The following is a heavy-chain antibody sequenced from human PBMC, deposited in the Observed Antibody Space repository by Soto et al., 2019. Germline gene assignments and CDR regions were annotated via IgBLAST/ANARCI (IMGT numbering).Heavy chain of an antibody. CDR1: GITLSSHG. Sequence: PGGSLRLPCAASGITLSSHGKHWARQSPGKGLERVAVISYDGSNKYYADSVKVRFTISRDNSKNTLYLQMNSLRAEDTAVYYCAKQYSPPRFEYCDYDAFDIWGQGTMVTVSS. CDR2: ISYDGSNK. D-gene: IGHD4-17*01. V-gene: IGHV3-30*18. CDR3: AKQYSPPRFEYCDYDAFDI. J-gene: IGHJ3*02.